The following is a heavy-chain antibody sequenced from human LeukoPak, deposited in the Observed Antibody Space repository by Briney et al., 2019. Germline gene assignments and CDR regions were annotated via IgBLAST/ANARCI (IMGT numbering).Heavy chain of an antibody. CDR2: INPNSGGT. Sequence: ASVKVSCKASGYTFTGYYMHWVRQAPGQGLEWMGWINPNSGGTNYAQKFQGRVTMTRDTSISTAYMELSRLRSDDTAVYYCAREWFGELLSWTGYYFDSWGQGTLVTVSS. D-gene: IGHD3-10*01. CDR3: AREWFGELLSWTGYYFDS. J-gene: IGHJ4*02. V-gene: IGHV1-2*02. CDR1: GYTFTGYY.